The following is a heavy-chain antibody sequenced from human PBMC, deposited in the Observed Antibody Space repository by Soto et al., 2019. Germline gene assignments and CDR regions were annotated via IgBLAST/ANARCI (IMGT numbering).Heavy chain of an antibody. CDR1: GGSISSYY. CDR3: ARDLWGYCGTDCYPLDV. CDR2: MYNTGST. J-gene: IGHJ6*02. D-gene: IGHD2-21*02. V-gene: IGHV4-59*01. Sequence: QVRLQESGPGLVKPSETLSLTCTVSGGSISSYYWSWIRQPPGKGLEWIGYMYNTGSTVYNPSLKGCVTIAVDTSKNQFYVKVNSVTAADTAVYYCARDLWGYCGTDCYPLDVWGQGTTVTVSS.